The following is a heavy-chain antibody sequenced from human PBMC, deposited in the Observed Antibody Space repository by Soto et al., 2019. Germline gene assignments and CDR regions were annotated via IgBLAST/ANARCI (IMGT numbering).Heavy chain of an antibody. V-gene: IGHV1-69*13. CDR2: IIPIFGTA. J-gene: IGHJ4*02. CDR1: GGPFSSYA. Sequence: SVKVSCKASGGPFSSYAISWLRQAPGQGLEWMGGIIPIFGTANYAQKFQGGVTITADESTSTAYMELSRLRSEDTAVYYCAREQFQSSIAARPSSAGFDYWGQGIPVTVSS. CDR3: AREQFQSSIAARPSSAGFDY. D-gene: IGHD6-6*01.